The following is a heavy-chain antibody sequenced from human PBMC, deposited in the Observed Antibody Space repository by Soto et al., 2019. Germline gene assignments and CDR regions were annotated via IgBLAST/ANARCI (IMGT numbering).Heavy chain of an antibody. CDR3: ARVNYDSSGYTNDY. J-gene: IGHJ4*02. D-gene: IGHD3-22*01. Sequence: LSLTCTVSGGSISSGGYYWSWIRQHPGKGLEWIGYIYYSGSTYYNPSLKSRVTISVDTSKNQFSLKLSSVTAADTAVYYCARVNYDSSGYTNDYWGQGTLVTVSS. CDR2: IYYSGST. V-gene: IGHV4-31*03. CDR1: GGSISSGGYY.